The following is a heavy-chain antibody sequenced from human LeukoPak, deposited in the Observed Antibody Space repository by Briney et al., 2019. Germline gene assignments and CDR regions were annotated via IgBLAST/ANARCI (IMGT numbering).Heavy chain of an antibody. V-gene: IGHV3-48*03. CDR1: AFTFSSYE. J-gene: IGHJ4*02. CDR3: ARDRGSYYHYFDY. Sequence: GGYLRLSCAASAFTFSSYEMNWVRQAPGNGLEWGSYISSGASNIYYAVYVKGRFTISRDTGKNSLYLQMNSVRAEDMAEFYSARDRGSYYHYFDYWGQGSLVTVSA. D-gene: IGHD1-26*01. CDR2: ISSGASNI.